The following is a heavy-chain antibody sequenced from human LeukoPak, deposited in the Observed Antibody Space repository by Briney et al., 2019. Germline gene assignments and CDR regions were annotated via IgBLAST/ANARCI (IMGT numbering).Heavy chain of an antibody. V-gene: IGHV3-21*01. CDR3: MSYAGRSDDY. J-gene: IGHJ4*02. Sequence: GGSLRLSCAASGFTFSRYSMNWVRQAPGKGLEWVSSISSSSSYRYYAVSVKGRFTISRDNAKNSLHLQMNSLRAEDTAVYYCMSYAGRSDDYWGQGTLVTVS. CDR2: ISSSSSYR. CDR1: GFTFSRYS. D-gene: IGHD3-16*01.